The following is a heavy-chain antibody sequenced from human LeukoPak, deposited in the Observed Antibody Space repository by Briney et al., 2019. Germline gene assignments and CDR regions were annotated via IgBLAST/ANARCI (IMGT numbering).Heavy chain of an antibody. Sequence: GGSLRLSCVASGFTFSSYGMHWVRQAPGKGPEWVAVIWFDGSNKYYADSVKGRFTISRDNSKNTLYLEMNSLRAEDTAVYYCAKAFKAYTAMAYYFDYWGQGTLVTVSS. CDR2: IWFDGSNK. CDR1: GFTFSSYG. J-gene: IGHJ4*02. V-gene: IGHV3-33*06. D-gene: IGHD5-18*01. CDR3: AKAFKAYTAMAYYFDY.